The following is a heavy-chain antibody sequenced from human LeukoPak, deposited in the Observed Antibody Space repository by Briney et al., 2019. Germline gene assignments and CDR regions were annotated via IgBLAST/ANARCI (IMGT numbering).Heavy chain of an antibody. V-gene: IGHV1-46*01. CDR3: ARGHYKFDY. D-gene: IGHD3-10*01. CDR1: GYRFTNYY. Sequence: GASVKLSFKASGYRFTNYYMRWVRQAPGQGLEWMGIINPSDGSTIYAQKFQGRVTMTRDTSTSTVYVELSSLRFEDTAVYYCARGHYKFDYWGQGTLVTVSS. CDR2: INPSDGST. J-gene: IGHJ4*02.